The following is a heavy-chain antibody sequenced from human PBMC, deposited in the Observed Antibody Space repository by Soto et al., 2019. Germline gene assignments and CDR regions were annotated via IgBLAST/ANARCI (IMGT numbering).Heavy chain of an antibody. Sequence: ASVKVSCKASGYTFTSYGISWVRQAPGQGLEWMGWISAYNGNTNYAQKLQGRVTMTTDTSTSTAYMELRSLRSDDTAVYYCARGATKGYCSSSSCYYDASAISDQGTIDIDSS. CDR2: ISAYNGNT. CDR1: GYTFTSYG. CDR3: ARGATKGYCSSSSCYYDASAI. D-gene: IGHD2-2*01. V-gene: IGHV1-18*01. J-gene: IGHJ3*02.